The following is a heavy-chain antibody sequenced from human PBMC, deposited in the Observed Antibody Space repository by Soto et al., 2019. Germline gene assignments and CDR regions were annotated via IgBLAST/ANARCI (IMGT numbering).Heavy chain of an antibody. J-gene: IGHJ6*02. CDR2: IIPIFGTA. CDR3: ARVLGYCSGGSCYSGYHYYGMDV. Sequence: QVQLVQSGAEVKKPGSSVKVSCKASGGTFSSYAISWVRQAPGQGLEWMGGIIPIFGTANYAQKFQGRVTIAADEYTSTAYMELSSLTSEDTAVYYCARVLGYCSGGSCYSGYHYYGMDVWGQGTTVTVSS. D-gene: IGHD2-15*01. V-gene: IGHV1-69*01. CDR1: GGTFSSYA.